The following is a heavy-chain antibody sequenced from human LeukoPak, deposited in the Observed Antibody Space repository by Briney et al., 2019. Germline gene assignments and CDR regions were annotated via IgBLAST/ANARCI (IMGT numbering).Heavy chain of an antibody. J-gene: IGHJ4*02. Sequence: ASVKVSCKASGGTFSSYAISWVRQAPGQGLEWMGGIIPIFGTANYAQKFQGRVTITADKSTSTAYMELSSLRSEDTAVYYCARGDYDILTGYRQNYYFDYWGQGTLVTVSS. CDR3: ARGDYDILTGYRQNYYFDY. D-gene: IGHD3-9*01. V-gene: IGHV1-69*06. CDR1: GGTFSSYA. CDR2: IIPIFGTA.